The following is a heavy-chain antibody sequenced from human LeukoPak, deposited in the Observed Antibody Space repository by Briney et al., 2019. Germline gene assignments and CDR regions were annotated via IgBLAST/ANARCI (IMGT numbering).Heavy chain of an antibody. CDR1: GGTFSSYA. V-gene: IGHV1-69*04. CDR3: ARLPHYYGSGSFRSRNNWFDP. CDR2: IIPILGIA. Sequence: SVKVSCKASGGTFSSYAISWVRQAPGQGLEWMGRIIPILGIANYAQKFQGRVTITADKSTSTAYMELSSLRSEDTAVYYCARLPHYYGSGSFRSRNNWFDPWGQGTLVTVSS. D-gene: IGHD3-10*01. J-gene: IGHJ5*02.